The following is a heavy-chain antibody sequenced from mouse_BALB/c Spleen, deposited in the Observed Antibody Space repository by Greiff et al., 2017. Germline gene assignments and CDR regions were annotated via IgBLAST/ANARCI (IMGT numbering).Heavy chain of an antibody. CDR2: INPSTGYT. V-gene: IGHV1-7*01. J-gene: IGHJ2*01. CDR3: ARGDGYPDFDY. CDR1: GYTFTSYW. D-gene: IGHD2-3*01. Sequence: QVQLQQSGAELAKPGASVKMSCKASGYTFTSYWMHWVKQRPGQGLEWIGYINPSTGYTEYNQKFKDKATLTADKSSSTAYMQLSSLTSEDSAVYYCARGDGYPDFDYWGQGTTLTVSS.